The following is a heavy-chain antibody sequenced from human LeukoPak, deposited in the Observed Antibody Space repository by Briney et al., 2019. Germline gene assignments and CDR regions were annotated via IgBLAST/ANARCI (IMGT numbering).Heavy chain of an antibody. D-gene: IGHD3-22*01. CDR2: ISAYNGNT. V-gene: IGHV1-18*01. J-gene: IGHJ4*02. CDR1: GYTSTSYG. CDR3: ARDNPSDDSSGYYPFDY. Sequence: ASVKVSCKASGYTSTSYGISWVRQAPGQGLEWMGWISAYNGNTNYAQKLQGRVTMTTDTSTSTAYMELRSLRSDDTAVYYCARDNPSDDSSGYYPFDYWGQGTLVTVSS.